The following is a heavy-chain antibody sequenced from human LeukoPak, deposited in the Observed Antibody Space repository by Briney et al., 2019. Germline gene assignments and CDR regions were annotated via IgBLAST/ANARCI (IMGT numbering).Heavy chain of an antibody. J-gene: IGHJ3*02. D-gene: IGHD3-10*01. Sequence: SETLSLTCTVSGGSISSYYWSWIRQPPGKGLEWIGYIYYSGSTNYNPSLKSRVTISVDTSKNQFSLKLSSVTAADTAVYYCARDLLYYGSGSYGAFDIWGQGTMVTVSS. V-gene: IGHV4-59*01. CDR3: ARDLLYYGSGSYGAFDI. CDR1: GGSISSYY. CDR2: IYYSGST.